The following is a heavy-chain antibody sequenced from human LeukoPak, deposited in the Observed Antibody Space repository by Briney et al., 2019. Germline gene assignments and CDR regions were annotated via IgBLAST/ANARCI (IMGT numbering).Heavy chain of an antibody. J-gene: IGHJ4*02. V-gene: IGHV3-74*01. CDR1: GFTFSSYW. D-gene: IGHD3-22*01. CDR3: ARDLSSDYYDSSGYLNY. Sequence: GGSLRLSCATSGFTFSSYWMHWVRQAPGKGLVLVSRINSDGSSTSYADSVKVLFTISRDNAKNTLSLQMTSLRADDTAVYYCARDLSSDYYDSSGYLNYWGQGTLVTVSS. CDR2: INSDGSST.